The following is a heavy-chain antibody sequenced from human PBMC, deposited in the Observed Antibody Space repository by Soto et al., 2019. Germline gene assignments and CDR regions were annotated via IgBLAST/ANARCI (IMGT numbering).Heavy chain of an antibody. CDR1: GGSISSGGYY. Sequence: QVQLQESGPGLVKPSQTLSLTCIVSGGSISSGGYYWRWIRQHPGKGLERSGYIYYSGSTYYNPSLKSRVTLSVDTSKNQFSLKLSSVTAADTAVYYCAVGGCSSTSCYGIIDYWGQGTLVTVSS. D-gene: IGHD2-2*01. CDR2: IYYSGST. V-gene: IGHV4-31*03. CDR3: AVGGCSSTSCYGIIDY. J-gene: IGHJ4*02.